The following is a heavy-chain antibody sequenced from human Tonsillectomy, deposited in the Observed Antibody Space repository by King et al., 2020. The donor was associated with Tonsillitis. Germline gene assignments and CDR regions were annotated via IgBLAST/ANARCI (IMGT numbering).Heavy chain of an antibody. CDR2: IYHSGST. CDR1: SGSISSGNW. D-gene: IGHD5-24*01. Sequence: VQLQESGPGLVKPSGTLSLTCAVSSGSISSGNWWSWVRQPPGKGLEWIGEIYHSGSTNYNPSLKSRVTILVDKSRNQFSLIVNSLTAADTAVYYCARNGDACLEVWGQGTTVTVSS. CDR3: ARNGDACLEV. J-gene: IGHJ6*02. V-gene: IGHV4-4*02.